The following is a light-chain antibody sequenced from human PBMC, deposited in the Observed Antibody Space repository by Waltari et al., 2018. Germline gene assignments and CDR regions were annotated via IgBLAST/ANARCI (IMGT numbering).Light chain of an antibody. CDR1: SSNIGNNY. CDR2: EDK. J-gene: IGLJ7*01. CDR3: GTWDSSLSGAV. Sequence: QSVLTQPPSVSAAPGQRVTIFCSGGSSNIGNNYVSWYRQLPGTAPKLLIYEDKERPSGIPDRFSGSKSGTSATLDITGLQAGDEADYYCGTWDSSLSGAVFGGGTHLTVL. V-gene: IGLV1-51*02.